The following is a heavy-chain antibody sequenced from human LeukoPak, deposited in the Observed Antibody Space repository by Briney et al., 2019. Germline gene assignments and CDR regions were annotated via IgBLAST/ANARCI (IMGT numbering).Heavy chain of an antibody. CDR2: IIPIFGTA. D-gene: IGHD2-2*01. CDR1: GGTFSSYA. J-gene: IGHJ5*02. CDR3: ASSTPAAIFWFDP. V-gene: IGHV1-69*05. Sequence: GSSVKVSCKASGGTFSSYAISWVRQAPGQGLEWMGGIIPIFGTANYAQKFQGRVTITTDESTSTAYMELSSLRSEDTAVYYRASSTPAAIFWFDPWGQGTLVTVSS.